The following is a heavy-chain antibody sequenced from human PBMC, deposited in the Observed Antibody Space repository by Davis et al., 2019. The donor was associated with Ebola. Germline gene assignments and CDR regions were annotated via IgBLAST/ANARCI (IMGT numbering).Heavy chain of an antibody. V-gene: IGHV1-69*02. CDR1: GGTFSSYT. CDR2: IIPILGIA. CDR3: ARAKNEVLRYFDWLLYFDY. Sequence: SVKVSCKASGGTFSSYTISWVRQAPGQGLEWMGRIIPILGIANYAQKFQGRVTITADKSTSTAYMELSSLRSEDTAVYYCARAKNEVLRYFDWLLYFDYWGQGTLVTVSS. J-gene: IGHJ4*02. D-gene: IGHD3-9*01.